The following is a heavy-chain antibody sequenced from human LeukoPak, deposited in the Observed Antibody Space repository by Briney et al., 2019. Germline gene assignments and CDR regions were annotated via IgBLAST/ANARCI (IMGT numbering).Heavy chain of an antibody. Sequence: GGSLRLSCAASGFTFSSYSMNWVRQAPGKGLEWVSYISSSSSTIYYADSVKGRFTISRDNAKNSLYLQMNSLRAEDTAVYYCARAPGVNLWFGELWGVDYWGQGTLVTVSS. V-gene: IGHV3-48*04. CDR2: ISSSSSTI. D-gene: IGHD3-10*01. CDR1: GFTFSSYS. J-gene: IGHJ4*02. CDR3: ARAPGVNLWFGELWGVDY.